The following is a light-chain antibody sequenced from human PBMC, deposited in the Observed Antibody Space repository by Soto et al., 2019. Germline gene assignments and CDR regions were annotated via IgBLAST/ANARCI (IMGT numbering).Light chain of an antibody. CDR3: AAWDDRWNVPYVV. CDR2: SNN. V-gene: IGLV1-44*01. Sequence: QSVLTQPPSASGTPGQRVTISCSGSSSNIGSNTVNWYQQLPGTAPKLLIYSNNQRPSGVPDRFSGSKSGTSASLAISGLQSEDEADYYCAAWDDRWNVPYVVFGGGTKLTVL. J-gene: IGLJ2*01. CDR1: SSNIGSNT.